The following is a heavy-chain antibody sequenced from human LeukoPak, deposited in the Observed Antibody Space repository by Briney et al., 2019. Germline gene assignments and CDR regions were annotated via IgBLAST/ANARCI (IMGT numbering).Heavy chain of an antibody. J-gene: IGHJ3*02. CDR2: IYHSGST. Sequence: SETLSLTCAVSGGSISSGGYSWSWIRQPPGKGLEWIGYIYHSGSTYYNPSLKSRVTISVDRSKNQFSLKLSSVTAADTAVYXXXXGVRGAFDIWGQGTMVTVSS. CDR3: XXGVRGAFDI. CDR1: GGSISSGGYS. V-gene: IGHV4-30-2*01. D-gene: IGHD3-10*01.